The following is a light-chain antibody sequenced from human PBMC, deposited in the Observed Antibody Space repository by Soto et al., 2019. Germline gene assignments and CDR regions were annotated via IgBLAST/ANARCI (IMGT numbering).Light chain of an antibody. Sequence: DIHMTQSPSSLSAAVGDRVTITCRASQSISSWLAWYQQKPGKAPKLLIYKASSLESGVPSRFSGSGSGTDFTLTISSLEPEDFAVYYCQQRSNWPPGVTFGQGTRLEIK. V-gene: IGKV1-5*03. CDR2: KAS. CDR3: QQRSNWPPGVT. CDR1: QSISSW. J-gene: IGKJ5*01.